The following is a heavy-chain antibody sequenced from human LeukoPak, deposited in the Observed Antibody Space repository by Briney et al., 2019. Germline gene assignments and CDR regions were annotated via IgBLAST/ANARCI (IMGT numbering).Heavy chain of an antibody. Sequence: ASVKVSCKVSGYTLTELSMHWVRQAPGKGLEWMGGFDPEDGETIYAQKFQGRVTMTEDTSTDTAYMELSSLRSEDTAVYYCATVTYYDFWSGYFGYWGQGTLVTVSS. D-gene: IGHD3-3*01. CDR3: ATVTYYDFWSGYFGY. CDR1: GYTLTELS. V-gene: IGHV1-24*01. CDR2: FDPEDGET. J-gene: IGHJ4*02.